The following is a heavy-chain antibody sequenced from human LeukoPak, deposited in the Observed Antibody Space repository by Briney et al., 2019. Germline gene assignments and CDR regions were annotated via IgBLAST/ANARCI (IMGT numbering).Heavy chain of an antibody. J-gene: IGHJ3*02. CDR1: GGSIRSNAYY. CDR3: ARLLGLHYDNSFYPDAFDI. Sequence: PSETLSLTCTVSGGSIRSNAYYWGWIRQPPGKGLEWIGSIYYSGSTYYAPSLRSRVTISVDTSKNQYSLNLNSVTAADTALYFCARLLGLHYDNSFYPDAFDIWGQGTLVTVSS. CDR2: IYYSGST. D-gene: IGHD3-22*01. V-gene: IGHV4-39*07.